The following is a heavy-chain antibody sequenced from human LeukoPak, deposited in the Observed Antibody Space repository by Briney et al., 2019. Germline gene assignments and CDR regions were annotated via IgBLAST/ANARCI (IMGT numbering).Heavy chain of an antibody. Sequence: GGSLRLSCAVSGFTVSSHAMSWVRQASGKGLEWVSLIGGAGDTFYADSVKGRFVLSRDNSRNTAYLQMNSLRAEDTAVYYCAKAMVAATIWFDPWGQGTLVTVSS. CDR1: GFTVSSHA. CDR3: AKAMVAATIWFDP. D-gene: IGHD2-15*01. J-gene: IGHJ5*02. CDR2: IGGAGDT. V-gene: IGHV3-23*01.